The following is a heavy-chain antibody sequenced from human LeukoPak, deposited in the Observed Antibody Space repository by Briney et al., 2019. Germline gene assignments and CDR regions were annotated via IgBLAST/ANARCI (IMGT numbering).Heavy chain of an antibody. CDR2: THHSGTT. V-gene: IGHV4-30-2*01. J-gene: IGHJ3*02. CDR1: GGSVNDGGFS. Sequence: SETLSLTCTVSGGSVNDGGFSWSWIRQPLGKGLEWIGYTHHSGTTYYNPSLRGRVTMSVDTSKNHFSLKLTSAAAADTAVYFCARNNSNYAAFDIWGQGTMVTVSS. D-gene: IGHD1-7*01. CDR3: ARNNSNYAAFDI.